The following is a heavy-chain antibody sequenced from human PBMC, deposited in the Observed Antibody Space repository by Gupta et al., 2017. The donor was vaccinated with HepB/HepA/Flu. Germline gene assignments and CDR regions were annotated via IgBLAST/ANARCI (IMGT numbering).Heavy chain of an antibody. CDR2: INPDGGVT. CDR1: GYGFTNYY. Sequence: QVKLIQSGAEVKKPGASVTISCKASGYGFTNYYINWVRQAPGQGLEWMGIINPDGGVTDYPQKFQGRVTITRDTSTSTVYMEVRSLRSEDTAVYYCARDMAFRDYDGYFDYWGQGSLITVSS. J-gene: IGHJ4*02. V-gene: IGHV1-46*01. CDR3: ARDMAFRDYDGYFDY. D-gene: IGHD3-16*01.